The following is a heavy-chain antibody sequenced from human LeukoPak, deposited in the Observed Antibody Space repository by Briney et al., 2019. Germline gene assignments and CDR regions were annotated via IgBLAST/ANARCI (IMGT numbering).Heavy chain of an antibody. CDR3: ARQGSESYSHFDY. D-gene: IGHD1-26*01. V-gene: IGHV4-59*08. CDR2: ISYSGST. Sequence: SETLSLTCTVSGGSISSHYWSWIRQPPGKGLEWIGYISYSGSTNYNPSLMSRVTISVDTSKNQFSLKLSSVTAADTAVYYCARQGSESYSHFDYWGQGTLVTVSS. CDR1: GGSISSHY. J-gene: IGHJ4*02.